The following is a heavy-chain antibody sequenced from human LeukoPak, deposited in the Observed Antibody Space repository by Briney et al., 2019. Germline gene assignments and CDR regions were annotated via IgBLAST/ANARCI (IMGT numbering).Heavy chain of an antibody. CDR3: ASGYCSGSTCYSAILQH. CDR1: GFTFSTYW. CDR2: IKQDGSEK. D-gene: IGHD2-15*01. V-gene: IGHV3-7*01. Sequence: GGSLRLSCAASGFTFSTYWMSWVRQAPGKGLEWVANIKQDGSEKYYVDSVKGRFTISRDNAKNSLYLQMNSLRAEDTAVFYCASGYCSGSTCYSAILQHWGQGILVTVSS. J-gene: IGHJ1*01.